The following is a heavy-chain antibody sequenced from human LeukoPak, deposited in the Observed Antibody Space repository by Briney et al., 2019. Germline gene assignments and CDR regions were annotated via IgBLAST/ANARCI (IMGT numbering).Heavy chain of an antibody. CDR3: ARFYGGSALDN. Sequence: PGGSLRLSCAASGFTFSSYWMHWVRQAPGKGLVWVSRINGDGSSTSYADSVKGRFTISRDNAKNTLYLHMNSLRAEDTAVYYCARFYGGSALDNWGQGTMVTVSS. J-gene: IGHJ3*02. CDR2: INGDGSST. D-gene: IGHD3-16*01. CDR1: GFTFSSYW. V-gene: IGHV3-74*01.